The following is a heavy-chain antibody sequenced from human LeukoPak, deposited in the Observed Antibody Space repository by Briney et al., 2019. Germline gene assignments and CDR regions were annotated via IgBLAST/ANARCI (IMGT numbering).Heavy chain of an antibody. CDR2: IRYDGSNK. CDR1: GFTFSSYG. V-gene: IGHV3-30*02. D-gene: IGHD2-8*01. J-gene: IGHJ4*02. Sequence: GGSLRLSCAASGFTFSSYGMHWVRQAPGKGLEWVAFIRYDGSNKYYADSVKGRFTISRDNSKNTLYLQMNSLRAEDTAVYYCAVDLLDGVPDYFDFWGQGTLVTVSS. CDR3: AVDLLDGVPDYFDF.